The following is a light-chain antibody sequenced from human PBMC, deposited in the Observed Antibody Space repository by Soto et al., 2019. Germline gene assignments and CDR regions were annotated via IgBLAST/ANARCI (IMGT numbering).Light chain of an antibody. J-gene: IGKJ5*01. V-gene: IGKV3D-20*02. CDR3: QQRRNWPPGIT. CDR2: DAS. Sequence: EFVLTQSPGTLSLSPVERATLSCRASQTVRNNYLAWYQQKPGQAPRLLIYDASSRATGIPARFSGSGSGTDFTLTISSLEPEDFAVYYCQQRRNWPPGITFGQGTRLEI. CDR1: QTVRNNY.